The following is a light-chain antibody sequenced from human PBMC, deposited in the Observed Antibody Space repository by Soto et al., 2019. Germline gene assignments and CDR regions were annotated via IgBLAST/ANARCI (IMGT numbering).Light chain of an antibody. CDR3: QHRMNWPLT. Sequence: IKLTQSPASLSASVGDRVTISCRASQGIGTYLAWYQQKPGKAPKLLIYAAFTLHSGVPARFSGSRSGTDFTLTISSLEPEDFAVYYCQHRMNWPLTFGQGTRLEIK. CDR1: QGIGTY. J-gene: IGKJ5*01. CDR2: AAF. V-gene: IGKV1-9*01.